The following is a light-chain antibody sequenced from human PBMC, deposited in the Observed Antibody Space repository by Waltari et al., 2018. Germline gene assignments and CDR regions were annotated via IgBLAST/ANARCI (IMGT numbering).Light chain of an antibody. V-gene: IGLV3-1*01. Sequence: SYELTQSASVSVSPGQTASITCSGDKLGDKYASWYHQKPGQSPVLVMYQDSKRPSGIPERFSGSNSGNTATLTISGTQAMDEADYYCQAWDSSTGIFGGGTKLTVL. CDR1: KLGDKY. CDR2: QDS. CDR3: QAWDSSTGI. J-gene: IGLJ2*01.